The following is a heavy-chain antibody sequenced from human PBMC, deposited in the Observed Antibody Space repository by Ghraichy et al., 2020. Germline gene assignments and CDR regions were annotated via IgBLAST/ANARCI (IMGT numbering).Heavy chain of an antibody. CDR1: GFTFSSYA. J-gene: IGHJ4*02. D-gene: IGHD3-16*02. CDR2: ISYDGSNK. Sequence: LSLTCAASGFTFSSYAMHWVRQAPGKGLEWVAVISYDGSNKYYADSVKGRFTISRDSSKNTLYLQMNSLRAEDTAVYYCARAQAEDYLWGSYRPFDYWGQGTLVTVSS. CDR3: ARAQAEDYLWGSYRPFDY. V-gene: IGHV3-30-3*01.